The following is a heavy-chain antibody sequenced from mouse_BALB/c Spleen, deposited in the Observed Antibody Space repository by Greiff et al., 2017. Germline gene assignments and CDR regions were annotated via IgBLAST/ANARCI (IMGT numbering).Heavy chain of an antibody. CDR3: ARPGDYDGGDY. Sequence: EVQVVESGGGLVKPGGSLKLSCAASGFAFSSYDMSWVRQTPEKRLEWVAYISSGGGSTYYPDTVKGRFTISRDNAKNTLYLQMSSLKSEDTAMYYCARPGDYDGGDYWGQGTSVTVSS. CDR1: GFAFSSYD. D-gene: IGHD2-4*01. J-gene: IGHJ4*01. CDR2: ISSGGGST. V-gene: IGHV5-12-1*01.